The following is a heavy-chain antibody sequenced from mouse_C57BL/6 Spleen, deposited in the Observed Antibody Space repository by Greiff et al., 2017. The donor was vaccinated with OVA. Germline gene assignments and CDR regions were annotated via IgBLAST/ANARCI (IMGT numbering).Heavy chain of an antibody. CDR1: GYTFTSYW. CDR2: IDPSDSYT. J-gene: IGHJ2*01. CDR3: ASLYYYGSSLYCDY. Sequence: QVQLQQPGAELVRPGTSVKLSCKASGYTFTSYWMHWVKQRPGQGLEWIGVIDPSDSYTNYNQKFKGKATLTVESSSSTSYMQLSSLTSEDSAVYYCASLYYYGSSLYCDYWGQGTTLTVSS. D-gene: IGHD1-1*01. V-gene: IGHV1-59*01.